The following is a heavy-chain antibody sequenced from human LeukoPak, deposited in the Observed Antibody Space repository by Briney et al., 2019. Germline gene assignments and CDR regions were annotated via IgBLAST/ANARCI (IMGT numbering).Heavy chain of an antibody. Sequence: GASVKVSCKASGGTFSSYAISWVRQAPGQGLEWMGRIIPIFGTANYAQKFQGRVTITTDESTSTAYMELSSLRSEDTAVYYCARYGNYDILTGFQATYYFDYWGQGTLVTASS. CDR1: GGTFSSYA. J-gene: IGHJ4*02. V-gene: IGHV1-69*05. CDR3: ARYGNYDILTGFQATYYFDY. CDR2: IIPIFGTA. D-gene: IGHD3-9*01.